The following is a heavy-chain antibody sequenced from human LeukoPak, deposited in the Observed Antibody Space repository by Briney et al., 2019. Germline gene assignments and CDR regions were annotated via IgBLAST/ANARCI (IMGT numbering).Heavy chain of an antibody. Sequence: GGSLRLSCAASGFTFSSYSMNRVRQAPGKGLEWVSSISSSSSYIYYADSVKGRFTISRDNAKNSLYLQMNSLRAEDTAVYYCVRAVASYSSSPWGQGTLVTVSS. CDR1: GFTFSSYS. D-gene: IGHD6-13*01. CDR2: ISSSSSYI. CDR3: VRAVASYSSSP. J-gene: IGHJ5*02. V-gene: IGHV3-21*01.